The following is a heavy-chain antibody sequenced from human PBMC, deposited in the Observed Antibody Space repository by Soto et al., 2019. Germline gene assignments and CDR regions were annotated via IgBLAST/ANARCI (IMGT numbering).Heavy chain of an antibody. V-gene: IGHV4-59*01. CDR3: AESRLEWLLSFNY. J-gene: IGHJ4*02. Sequence: LSLTCTVSGGSFSPNYWSWIRQPPGKGLEWVGYIYYDGSARHNPSLKSRVTISLDTSRNQFSLKLSSVTAADTAVYYCAESRLEWLLSFNYWGQGTLVTVSS. CDR1: GGSFSPNY. D-gene: IGHD3-3*01. CDR2: IYYDGSA.